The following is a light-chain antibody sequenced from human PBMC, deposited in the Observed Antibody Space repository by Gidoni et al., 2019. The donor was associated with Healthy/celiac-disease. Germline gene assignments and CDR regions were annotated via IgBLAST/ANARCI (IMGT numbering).Light chain of an antibody. CDR1: PGISKY. Sequence: DLRVTQSPSSLSASVGYRVTITCRASPGISKYLAWYQQKPGKVPKLLIYAASTLQSGVPSRFSGSGSGTDFTLTISSLQPEDVATYYCQKYNSAPLTFGGGTKVEIK. CDR2: AAS. V-gene: IGKV1-27*01. J-gene: IGKJ4*02. CDR3: QKYNSAPLT.